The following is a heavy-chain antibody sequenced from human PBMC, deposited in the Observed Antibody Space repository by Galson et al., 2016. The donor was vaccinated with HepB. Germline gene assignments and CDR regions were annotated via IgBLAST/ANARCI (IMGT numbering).Heavy chain of an antibody. CDR2: TTNKANSYTT. CDR3: AAEGAARYLED. CDR1: GITFSDHY. D-gene: IGHD1-26*01. J-gene: IGHJ4*02. Sequence: SLRLSCAASGITFSDHYIDWVRQAPGKGLEWIVRTTNKANSYTTQYAASVKSRFTMSRDDSKNLLYLQMNSLRSEDTAMYYCAAEGAARYLEDWGQGTLSPSPQ. V-gene: IGHV3-72*01.